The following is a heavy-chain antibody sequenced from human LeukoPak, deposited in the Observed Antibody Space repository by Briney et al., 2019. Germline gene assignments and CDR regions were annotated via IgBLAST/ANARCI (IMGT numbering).Heavy chain of an antibody. CDR1: GYTFTGYY. CDR3: AREDTAMVAVLDY. D-gene: IGHD5-18*01. CDR2: INPNSGGT. V-gene: IGHV1-2*04. J-gene: IGHJ4*02. Sequence: ASVKVSCKASGYTFTGYYMHWVRQAPGQGLEWMGWINPNSGGTNYAQKFQGWVTMTRDTSISTAYMELSRLRSDDTAVYYCAREDTAMVAVLDYWGQGTLVTVSS.